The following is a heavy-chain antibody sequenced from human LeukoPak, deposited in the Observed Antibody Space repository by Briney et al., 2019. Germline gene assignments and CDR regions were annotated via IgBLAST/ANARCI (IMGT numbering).Heavy chain of an antibody. CDR3: TTDDGGDYSNGGYFDY. CDR1: GFTFRNAW. J-gene: IGHJ4*02. V-gene: IGHV3-15*05. D-gene: IGHD4-11*01. Sequence: GGSLRLSCAVSGFTFRNAWMSWVRQAPGKGPEWVGRIKSKTDGGTTDYAAPVKGRFTISRDDSKNTLYLQMNSLKTEDTAVYYCTTDDGGDYSNGGYFDYWGQGTLVTVSS. CDR2: IKSKTDGGTT.